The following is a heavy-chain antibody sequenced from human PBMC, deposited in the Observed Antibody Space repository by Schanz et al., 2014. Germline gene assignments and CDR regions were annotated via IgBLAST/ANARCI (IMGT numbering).Heavy chain of an antibody. Sequence: EVQLVESGGGVVRPGGSLRLSCAASGFTFENYALTWVRQVPGKGLEWVSRINWSDGGSTGYADSVRGRFTISRDNAKNSLYLEMNSLRAEDTAVYHCVSSGSYSSYAFWGQGSLLTVSS. CDR3: VSSGSYSSYAF. D-gene: IGHD3-10*01. CDR2: INWSDGGST. CDR1: GFTFENYA. V-gene: IGHV3-20*01. J-gene: IGHJ4*02.